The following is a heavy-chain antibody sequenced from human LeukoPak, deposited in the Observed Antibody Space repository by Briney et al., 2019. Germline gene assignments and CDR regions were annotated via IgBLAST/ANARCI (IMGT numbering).Heavy chain of an antibody. D-gene: IGHD3-22*01. Sequence: SETLSLTCTVSGDPINNYYWSWIRQPPGKGLEWIGYIYYSGSTNYSPSLKSRVTISIDTSKNRFSLKLNSVTAADTAVYYCARYTYYYDSSGYYSEFDYWGQGTLVTVSS. CDR1: GDPINNYY. CDR3: ARYTYYYDSSGYYSEFDY. J-gene: IGHJ4*02. V-gene: IGHV4-59*08. CDR2: IYYSGST.